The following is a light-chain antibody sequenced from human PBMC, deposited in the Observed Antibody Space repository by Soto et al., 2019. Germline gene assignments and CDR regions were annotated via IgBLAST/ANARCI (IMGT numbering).Light chain of an antibody. CDR3: GSYSSSSTTWV. Sequence: XSVLTQPASVSGSPGQSITISCTGTSSDVGDYDYVSWYQHHPGKAPKLMIYEVSNRPSGVSTRFSGSKSGNTASLTIAGLQAEDEADYYCGSYSSSSTTWVFGTGTKVTVL. CDR1: SSDVGDYDY. J-gene: IGLJ1*01. V-gene: IGLV2-14*01. CDR2: EVS.